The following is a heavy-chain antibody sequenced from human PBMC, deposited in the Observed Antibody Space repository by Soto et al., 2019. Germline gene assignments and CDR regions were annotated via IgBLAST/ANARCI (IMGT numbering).Heavy chain of an antibody. D-gene: IGHD3-3*01. CDR1: GGSFSGYY. J-gene: IGHJ6*02. CDR3: ARPPGYSDFWMYGMDP. Sequence: QVQLQQWGAGLLKPSETLSLTCAVYGGSFSGYYWSWIRQPPGKGLEWIGEINHSGSTNYNPSLKSRVTTSEEPSKNHLSLKLGSLTAADTAFYYCARPPGYSDFWMYGMDPWGQGTTVTVSS. V-gene: IGHV4-34*01. CDR2: INHSGST.